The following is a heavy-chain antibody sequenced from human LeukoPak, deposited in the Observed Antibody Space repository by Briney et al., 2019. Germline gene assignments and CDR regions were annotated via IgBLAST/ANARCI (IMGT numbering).Heavy chain of an antibody. V-gene: IGHV4-39*01. J-gene: IGHJ5*02. CDR2: IYYSGGT. D-gene: IGHD3-10*02. CDR1: GGSITSSPYW. Sequence: SETLSLTCTVSGGSITSSPYWWSWIRQPPGKGLEWIATIYYSGGTYYNPSLKSRVTISGDTSKNQFSLELRSVTAADTAVYFCARHPLKAYVSDWFDPWGQGTLVTVSS. CDR3: ARHPLKAYVSDWFDP.